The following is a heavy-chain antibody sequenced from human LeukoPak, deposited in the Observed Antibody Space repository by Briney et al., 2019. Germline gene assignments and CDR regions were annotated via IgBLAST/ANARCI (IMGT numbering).Heavy chain of an antibody. J-gene: IGHJ4*02. CDR1: GGSISSGDYY. V-gene: IGHV4-30-4*01. CDR2: IYYSGSS. CDR3: ARQIYGDLYYFDY. D-gene: IGHD4-17*01. Sequence: RSSQTLSLTCTVSGGSISSGDYYWSWIRQPPGKGLEWIGYIYYSGSSYYIPSLKGQVTMSVDTSKNQFSLRLSSVTAADTAVYYCARQIYGDLYYFDYWGPGTLVTVSS.